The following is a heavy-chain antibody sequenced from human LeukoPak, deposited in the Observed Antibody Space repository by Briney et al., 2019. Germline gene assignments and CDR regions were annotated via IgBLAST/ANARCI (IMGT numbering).Heavy chain of an antibody. CDR3: ARRATDYSSSSFDP. V-gene: IGHV5-51*01. D-gene: IGHD6-6*01. Sequence: GESLKISCKGSGYNFATYWIVWVRQMPGKGLKWLGIIYPGDSDTRYSPSFQGQVTISADKSISTAYLQWSSLKASDTAMYYCARRATDYSSSSFDPWGQGTLVTVSS. CDR1: GYNFATYW. CDR2: IYPGDSDT. J-gene: IGHJ5*02.